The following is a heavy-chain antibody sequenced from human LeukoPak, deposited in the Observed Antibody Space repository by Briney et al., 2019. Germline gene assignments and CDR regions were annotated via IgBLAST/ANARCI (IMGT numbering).Heavy chain of an antibody. V-gene: IGHV3-7*01. CDR2: IKQDGSEK. D-gene: IGHD3-10*01. CDR1: GFTFSDYG. CDR3: ARGRVRYYFDY. Sequence: PGGSLRLSCAASGFTFSDYGMSWVRQPPGKGLEWVANIKQDGSEKYYVDSVKGRFTISRDNAKNSLYLQMNSLRAEDTAVYYCARGRVRYYFDYWGQGTLVTVSS. J-gene: IGHJ4*02.